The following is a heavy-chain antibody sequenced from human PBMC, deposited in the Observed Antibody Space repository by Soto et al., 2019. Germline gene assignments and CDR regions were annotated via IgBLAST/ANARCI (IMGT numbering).Heavy chain of an antibody. J-gene: IGHJ6*03. CDR3: ARVLEPYYYYYMDV. D-gene: IGHD1-1*01. Sequence: GASVKVSCKASGYTFTSYCISWVRQAPGQGLEWMGWISAYNGNTNYAQKLQGRVTMTTDTSTSTAYMELRSLRSDDTAVYYCARVLEPYYYYYMDVWGKGTTVTVSS. V-gene: IGHV1-18*01. CDR2: ISAYNGNT. CDR1: GYTFTSYC.